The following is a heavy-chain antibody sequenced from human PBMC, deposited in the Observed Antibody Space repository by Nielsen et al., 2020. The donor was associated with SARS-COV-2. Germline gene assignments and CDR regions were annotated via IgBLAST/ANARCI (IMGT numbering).Heavy chain of an antibody. J-gene: IGHJ4*02. Sequence: GESLKISCAASGFTFSGSAMHWVRQASGKGLEWVGRIRSYATDYATAYAASVKGRFTISRDDSKNTAYLQMNSLRTDDTAVYYCSSPTVAYWGQGTLVTVSS. CDR2: IRSYATDYAT. CDR1: GFTFSGSA. V-gene: IGHV3-73*01. CDR3: SSPTVAY. D-gene: IGHD4-23*01.